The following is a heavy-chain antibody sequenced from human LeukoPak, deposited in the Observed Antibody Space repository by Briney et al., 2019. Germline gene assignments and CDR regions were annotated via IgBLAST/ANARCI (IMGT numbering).Heavy chain of an antibody. CDR1: GGSISSYY. V-gene: IGHV4-59*01. CDR3: ARTGDDWLLLGLYGIDV. J-gene: IGHJ6*02. D-gene: IGHD3-9*01. CDR2: IYYSGST. Sequence: SETLSLTCTVSGGSISSYYWSWIRQPPGKGLEWIGYIYYSGSTNYNPSLKSRVTISVDTSKNQFSLKLSSVTAADTAVYYCARTGDDWLLLGLYGIDVWGQGTTVTVSS.